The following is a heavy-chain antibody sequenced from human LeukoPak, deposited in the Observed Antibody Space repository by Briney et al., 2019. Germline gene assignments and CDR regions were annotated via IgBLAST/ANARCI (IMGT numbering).Heavy chain of an antibody. J-gene: IGHJ4*01. CDR2: IYPGDSDT. CDR3: ARLGASGAHYHDY. CDR1: GYSLTSYW. V-gene: IGHV5-51*01. Sequence: GQSLTFSFKGSGYSLTSYWISWVRQMPGKGLEWMGIIYPGDSDTRYSPSFQGQVTISADKSLTSAYLQWSSLKASDTAMYYCARLGASGAHYHDYWGHGTQVSVSS. D-gene: IGHD1-26*01.